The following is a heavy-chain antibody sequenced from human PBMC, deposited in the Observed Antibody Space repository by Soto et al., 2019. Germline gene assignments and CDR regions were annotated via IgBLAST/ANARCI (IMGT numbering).Heavy chain of an antibody. D-gene: IGHD2-15*01. CDR2: IYYSGST. CDR3: ARSRGSTRSFDY. Sequence: KPSETLSLTCTVSGGSVSSGSYYWSWIRQPPGKGPEWIGYIYYSGSTNYNPSLKSRVTISVDASKNQFSLKLTSVTAADTAVYYCARSRGSTRSFDYWGQGTLVTVSS. V-gene: IGHV4-61*01. J-gene: IGHJ4*02. CDR1: GGSVSSGSYY.